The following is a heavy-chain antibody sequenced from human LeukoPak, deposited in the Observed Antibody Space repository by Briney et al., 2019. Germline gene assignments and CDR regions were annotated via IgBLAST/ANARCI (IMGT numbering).Heavy chain of an antibody. CDR2: TTGSGSGI. CDR1: GFTFRTCS. V-gene: IGHV3-21*01. CDR3: ARDSYGWSRDY. D-gene: IGHD6-19*01. J-gene: IGHJ4*02. Sequence: GASLRLSCAASGFTFRTCSMSWVRQAPRNGLEWVATTTGSGSGIYLADSMKGRVTISRDNAENSLYLQVNSLRAEDTAVYYCARDSYGWSRDYWGQGTLVTVSS.